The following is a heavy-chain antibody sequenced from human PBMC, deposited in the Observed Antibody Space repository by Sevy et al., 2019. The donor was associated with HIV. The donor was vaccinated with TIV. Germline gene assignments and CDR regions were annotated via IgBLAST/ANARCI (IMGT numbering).Heavy chain of an antibody. V-gene: IGHV3-48*02. CDR3: ARDYQAAGTGYVY. CDR2: ISSSSSTI. D-gene: IGHD6-19*01. CDR1: GFTFSSYS. J-gene: IGHJ4*02. Sequence: GGSLRLSCAASGFTFSSYSMNWVRQAPGKGLEWVSYISSSSSTIYYADSVKGRFTISRDNAKNSLYLQMNSLREEDTAVYYCARDYQAAGTGYVYWGQGTLVTVSS.